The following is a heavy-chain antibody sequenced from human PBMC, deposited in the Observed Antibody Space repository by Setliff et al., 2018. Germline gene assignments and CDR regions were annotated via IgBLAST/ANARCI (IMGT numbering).Heavy chain of an antibody. CDR2: IYYSGST. Sequence: ASETLSLTCTVSGGSVSSGSYYWSWIRQPPGKGLEWIGYIYYSGSTNYNPSLKSRVTISVDTSKNQFSLKLSSVTAADTAVYYCARLGPTYYNFWSGYYRYWGQGTLVTVSS. V-gene: IGHV4-61*01. CDR1: GGSVSSGSYY. D-gene: IGHD3-3*01. CDR3: ARLGPTYYNFWSGYYRY. J-gene: IGHJ4*02.